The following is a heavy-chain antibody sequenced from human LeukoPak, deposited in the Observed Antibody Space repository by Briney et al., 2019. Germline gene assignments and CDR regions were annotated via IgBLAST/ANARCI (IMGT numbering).Heavy chain of an antibody. CDR3: ARDSEDELLWFGAYGMDV. CDR2: IYHSGST. J-gene: IGHJ6*04. V-gene: IGHV4-38-2*02. D-gene: IGHD3-10*01. CDR1: GYSISSGYY. Sequence: SETLSLTCAVSGYSISSGYYWGWIRQPPGKGLEWIGSIYHSGSTYYNPSLKSRVTISVETSKNQFSLKLSSVTAADTAVYYCARDSEDELLWFGAYGMDVWGKGTTVTVSS.